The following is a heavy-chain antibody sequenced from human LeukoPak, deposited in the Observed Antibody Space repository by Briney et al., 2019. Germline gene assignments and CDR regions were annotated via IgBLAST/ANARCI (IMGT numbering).Heavy chain of an antibody. J-gene: IGHJ4*02. CDR3: ARDQGSLTRSWYTGY. Sequence: AAVKVSCKASGYTFTGYHIHWVRQAPGQGLEWMGRINPYSGDTNFAQKFQGRVTMTRDTSITTAYMDLSSLTPDDTAVYFCARDQGSLTRSWYTGYWGQGTQVTVSS. CDR1: GYTFTGYH. D-gene: IGHD6-13*01. CDR2: INPYSGDT. V-gene: IGHV1-2*06.